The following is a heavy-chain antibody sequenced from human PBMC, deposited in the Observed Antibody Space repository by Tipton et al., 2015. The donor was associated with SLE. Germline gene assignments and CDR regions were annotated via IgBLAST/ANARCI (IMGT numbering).Heavy chain of an antibody. CDR2: IFYTGST. CDR1: GGSINSGY. CDR3: ARHKIFQVVVTQFDV. J-gene: IGHJ3*01. V-gene: IGHV4-59*08. Sequence: TLSLTCTVSGGSINSGYWGWVRQPPGKGLEWIGHIFYTGSTYYNPSLKSRVTISVDTAKSQFSLRLTSVTAADTAVYYCARHKIFQVVVTQFDVWGQGTLVTVSS. D-gene: IGHD3-3*01.